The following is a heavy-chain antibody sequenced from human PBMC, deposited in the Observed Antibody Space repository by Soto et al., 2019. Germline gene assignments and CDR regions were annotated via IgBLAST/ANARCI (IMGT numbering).Heavy chain of an antibody. V-gene: IGHV4-39*01. CDR2: IYYSGST. CDR1: GGSISSSSYY. Sequence: SETLSLTCIVSGGSISSSSYYWGWIRQPPGKGLEWIGTIYYSGSTSYNPSLTSRVTISVDTSKNQFSLRLSSVTAEDTAVYYCASVSSWYGSAYYRDVWGKGTTVTVSS. CDR3: ASVSSWYGSAYYRDV. D-gene: IGHD6-13*01. J-gene: IGHJ6*03.